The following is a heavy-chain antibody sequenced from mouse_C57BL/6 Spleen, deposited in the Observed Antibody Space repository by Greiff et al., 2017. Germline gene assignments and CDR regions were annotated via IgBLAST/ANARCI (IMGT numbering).Heavy chain of an antibody. J-gene: IGHJ3*01. CDR2: ISGGGGNT. D-gene: IGHD1-1*01. CDR3: ARQADYYGSSAWFAY. Sequence: EVKLMESGGGLVKPGGSLKLSCAASGFTFSSYTMSWVRQTPEKRLEWVATISGGGGNTYYPDSVKGRFTISRDNAKNPLYLQMSSLRSEDTALYYCARQADYYGSSAWFAYWGQGTLVTVSA. V-gene: IGHV5-9*01. CDR1: GFTFSSYT.